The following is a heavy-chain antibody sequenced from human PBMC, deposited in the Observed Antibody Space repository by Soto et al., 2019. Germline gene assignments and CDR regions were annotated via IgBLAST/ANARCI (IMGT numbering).Heavy chain of an antibody. CDR2: INPNSGGT. V-gene: IGHV1-2*04. Sequence: ASVKVSCKASGYTFTGYYMHWVRQAPGQGLEWMGWINPNSGGTNYAQKFQGWVTMTRDTSISTAYMELSRLRSDDTAVYYCARERDCSSTSCYTEFYYYGMDVWGQGTTVTVSS. CDR3: ARERDCSSTSCYTEFYYYGMDV. D-gene: IGHD2-2*02. CDR1: GYTFTGYY. J-gene: IGHJ6*02.